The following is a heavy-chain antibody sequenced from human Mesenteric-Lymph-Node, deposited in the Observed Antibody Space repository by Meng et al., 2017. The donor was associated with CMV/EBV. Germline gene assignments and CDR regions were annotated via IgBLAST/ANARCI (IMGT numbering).Heavy chain of an antibody. CDR3: AKDKNGDRIDWLDP. CDR2: IRYDGTNK. D-gene: IGHD7-27*01. CDR1: GFTFSTYG. J-gene: IGHJ5*02. V-gene: IGHV3-30*02. Sequence: SGFTFSTYGMQWVHQTPGKGLEWVAFIRYDGTNKYYADSVKGRFIISRDYSKSTLYLQMNSLRVEDTAVYYCAKDKNGDRIDWLDPWGQGTLVTVSS.